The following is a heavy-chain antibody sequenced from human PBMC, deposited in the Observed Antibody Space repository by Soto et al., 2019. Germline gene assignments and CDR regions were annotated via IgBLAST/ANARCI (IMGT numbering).Heavy chain of an antibody. D-gene: IGHD6-19*01. Sequence: SETLSLTCAVSGGSISTSNWWSWVRQPPGKGLEWIGEVYRTGSTNYNPSLESRLTISVDKSKNQFSLKLTSVTAADTAVYYCARELAAVAGYYHYGMDVWGQGTTVTVSS. CDR2: VYRTGST. V-gene: IGHV4-4*02. CDR3: ARELAAVAGYYHYGMDV. CDR1: GGSISTSNW. J-gene: IGHJ6*02.